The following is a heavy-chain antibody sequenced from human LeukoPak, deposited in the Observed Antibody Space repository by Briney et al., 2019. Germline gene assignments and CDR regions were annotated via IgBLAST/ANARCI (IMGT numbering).Heavy chain of an antibody. Sequence: GESLKISCKGSGYSFPNYWIGWVRQMPGKGPEWMGIIYPGDSDTRYSPPFQGQVTISADKSINTAYLQWSSLKASDTAMYYCARPQSYYGSLDFWGQGTLVTVSS. CDR1: GYSFPNYW. CDR3: ARPQSYYGSLDF. V-gene: IGHV5-51*01. D-gene: IGHD3-10*01. CDR2: IYPGDSDT. J-gene: IGHJ4*02.